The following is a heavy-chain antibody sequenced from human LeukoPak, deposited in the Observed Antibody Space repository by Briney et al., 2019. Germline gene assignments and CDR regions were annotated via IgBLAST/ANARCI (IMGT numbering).Heavy chain of an antibody. CDR1: GFTVSSNY. CDR2: ISGSGGST. J-gene: IGHJ4*02. Sequence: PGGSLRLSCAASGFTVSSNYVSWVRQVPGKGLEWVSAISGSGGSTYYADSVKGRFTISRDNSKNTLYLQMNSLRAEDTAVYYCAKDGYYDSSGYYDYWGQGTLVTVSS. V-gene: IGHV3-23*01. CDR3: AKDGYYDSSGYYDY. D-gene: IGHD3-22*01.